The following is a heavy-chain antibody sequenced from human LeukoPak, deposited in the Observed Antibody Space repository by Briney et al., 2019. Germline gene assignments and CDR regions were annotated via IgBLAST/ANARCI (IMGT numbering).Heavy chain of an antibody. CDR1: GGTFSSYA. V-gene: IGHV1-69*05. J-gene: IGHJ4*02. D-gene: IGHD1-26*01. CDR3: ARTASKWELLPIDY. CDR2: IIPIFGTA. Sequence: GASVKVSCKASGGTFSSYAISWVRQAPGQGLEWMGGIIPIFGTANYAQKFQGRVTITTDESTSTAYMELSSLRSEHTAVYYCARTASKWELLPIDYWGQGTLVTVSS.